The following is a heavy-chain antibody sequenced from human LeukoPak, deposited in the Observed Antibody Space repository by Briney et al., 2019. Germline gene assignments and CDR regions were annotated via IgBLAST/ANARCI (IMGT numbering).Heavy chain of an antibody. CDR2: ISAYNGNT. J-gene: IGHJ6*03. CDR3: ALLSGWFGEEHYYYYMDV. V-gene: IGHV1-18*01. D-gene: IGHD3-10*01. Sequence: GASVKVSCKASGYTFTSYGISWVRQAPGQGLEWMGWISAYNGNTNYAQKLQGRVTMTTDTSTSTAYMELRSLRSDDTAVYYCALLSGWFGEEHYYYYMDVWGKGTTVTVSS. CDR1: GYTFTSYG.